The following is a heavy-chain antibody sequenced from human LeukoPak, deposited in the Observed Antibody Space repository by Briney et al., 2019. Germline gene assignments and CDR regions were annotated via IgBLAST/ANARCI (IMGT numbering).Heavy chain of an antibody. V-gene: IGHV1-69*02. CDR3: AIANLYNDYGDYTMDHYFDY. J-gene: IGHJ4*02. D-gene: IGHD4-17*01. Sequence: SVKVSCKASGDTFSSYTISWVPQAPGQGLEWIGRIIPILGIANYAQKFQGRVTITADKSTSTAYMELSSLRSEDTAVYYCAIANLYNDYGDYTMDHYFDYWGQGTLVTVSS. CDR1: GDTFSSYT. CDR2: IIPILGIA.